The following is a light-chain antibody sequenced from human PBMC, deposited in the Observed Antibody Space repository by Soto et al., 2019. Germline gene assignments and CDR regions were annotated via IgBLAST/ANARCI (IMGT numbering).Light chain of an antibody. CDR2: DAS. Sequence: DIQMTQSPSTLSASVEDRVTITCRASQSIVRWLAWYQQKPGKAPNLLIYDASTLKSGVPSRFSGSGSGTEFTLTISSLQPEDSATYYCQQYNSYSTFGQGTKVDIK. CDR3: QQYNSYST. J-gene: IGKJ1*01. V-gene: IGKV1-5*01. CDR1: QSIVRW.